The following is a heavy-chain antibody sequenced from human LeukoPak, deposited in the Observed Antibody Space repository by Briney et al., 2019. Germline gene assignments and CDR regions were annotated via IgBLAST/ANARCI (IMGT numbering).Heavy chain of an antibody. CDR1: GFTFSSYG. D-gene: IGHD6-13*01. V-gene: IGHV3-30*02. Sequence: GGSLRLSCAASGFTFSSYGFHWVRQAPGKGLECVAFISHDGLEEKIADSVKGRFTISRGNSKNTLYLQMNSLRAEDTAVYYCAKSGSSSWFLDYWGQGALVTVSS. CDR2: ISHDGLEE. J-gene: IGHJ4*02. CDR3: AKSGSSSWFLDY.